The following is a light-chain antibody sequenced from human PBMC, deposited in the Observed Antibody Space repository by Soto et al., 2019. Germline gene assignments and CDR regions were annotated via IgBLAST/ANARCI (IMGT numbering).Light chain of an antibody. CDR3: LQYNGYYRT. J-gene: IGKJ1*01. Sequence: DIQMTQSPSTLSASVEDTVTITCRDSQTISGWLAWYQQRPGKAPNLLIFDASTLESGVPSRFSGSGSGTSFTLTISSLQSDDFATYYCLQYNGYYRTFGQGTKVEIK. CDR1: QTISGW. V-gene: IGKV1-5*01. CDR2: DAS.